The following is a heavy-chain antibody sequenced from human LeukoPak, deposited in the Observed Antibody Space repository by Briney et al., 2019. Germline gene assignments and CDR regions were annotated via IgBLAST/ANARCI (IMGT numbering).Heavy chain of an antibody. Sequence: SETLSLTCTVSGDSIRNFYWNWVRQPPGKGLEWIGYIYHSGNTNFNPSLKSRLTMSIDTSKNQFSLRLTSVTAVDTAVYYCARGNYGSGSYYVVDFDSWGQGTLVTVSS. D-gene: IGHD3-10*01. J-gene: IGHJ4*02. CDR1: GDSIRNFY. CDR2: IYHSGNT. V-gene: IGHV4-59*01. CDR3: ARGNYGSGSYYVVDFDS.